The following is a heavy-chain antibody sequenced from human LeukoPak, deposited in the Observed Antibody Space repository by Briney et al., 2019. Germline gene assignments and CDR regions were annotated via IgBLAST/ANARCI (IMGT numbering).Heavy chain of an antibody. V-gene: IGHV4-59*01. CDR1: GVSMSSYY. CDR2: IYYSGST. J-gene: IGHJ4*02. D-gene: IGHD3-10*01. CDR3: ARGRGVRGGNFDY. Sequence: SETLSLTCTVSGVSMSSYYWSWIRQPPGKGLEWIGYIYYSGSTNYNPSLKSRVTISVDTSKNQFSLKLRSVTAADTAVYYCARGRGVRGGNFDYWGQGTLVTVSS.